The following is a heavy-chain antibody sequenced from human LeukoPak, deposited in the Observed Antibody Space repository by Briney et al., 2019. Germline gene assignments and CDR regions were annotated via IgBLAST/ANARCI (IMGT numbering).Heavy chain of an antibody. D-gene: IGHD6-13*01. CDR1: GFTFSSYA. CDR3: AKVSSWFYLANYYFDY. CDR2: TSGSGGST. V-gene: IGHV3-23*01. J-gene: IGHJ4*02. Sequence: GGSLRLSCAASGFTFSSYAMSWVRQAPGKGLEWVSATSGSGGSTYYADSVKGRFTISRDNSKNTLYLQMNSLRAEDTAVYYCAKVSSWFYLANYYFDYWGQGTLVTVSS.